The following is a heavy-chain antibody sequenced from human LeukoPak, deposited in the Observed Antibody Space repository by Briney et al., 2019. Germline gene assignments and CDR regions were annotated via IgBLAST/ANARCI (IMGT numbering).Heavy chain of an antibody. CDR2: IYYSGST. J-gene: IGHJ5*02. D-gene: IGHD1-1*01. V-gene: IGHV4-39*01. CDR1: GGSISSSSYY. CDR3: ARGIGTTFDP. Sequence: PSETLSLTCVVSGGSISSSSYYLGWIRQPPGKGLEWIGNIYYSGSTSYNPSLKSRVTISVDTSKKQFSLKMSSVTAADTAVYHCARGIGTTFDPWGLGTLVTVSS.